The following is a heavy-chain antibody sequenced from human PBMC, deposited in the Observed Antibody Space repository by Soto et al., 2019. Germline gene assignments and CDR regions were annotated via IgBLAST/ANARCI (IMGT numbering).Heavy chain of an antibody. CDR2: IYWNDDK. Sequence: SGPTLVNPTQTLTLTCTFSGFSLSTSGVGVGWIRQPPGKALEWLALIYWNDDKRYSPSLKSRLTIAKDTSKNQVVLTMTNMDPVDTATYYCAHAYYDFWSGSATPYYYGMDVWGQGTTVTVSS. CDR1: GFSLSTSGVG. D-gene: IGHD3-3*01. V-gene: IGHV2-5*01. J-gene: IGHJ6*02. CDR3: AHAYYDFWSGSATPYYYGMDV.